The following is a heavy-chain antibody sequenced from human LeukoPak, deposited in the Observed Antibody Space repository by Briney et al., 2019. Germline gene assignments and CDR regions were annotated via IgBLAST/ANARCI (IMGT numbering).Heavy chain of an antibody. D-gene: IGHD5-12*01. Sequence: PGGSLRLSCAASGFTFDTYSMNWVRQAPGKGLEWLSYISSSGWTIYYADSMKGRFTISRDNAKNSLYLQMNSLRAEDTAVYYCARAPDYLVAPRWFDPWGQGTLVTVSS. CDR2: ISSSGWTI. V-gene: IGHV3-48*04. CDR1: GFTFDTYS. J-gene: IGHJ5*02. CDR3: ARAPDYLVAPRWFDP.